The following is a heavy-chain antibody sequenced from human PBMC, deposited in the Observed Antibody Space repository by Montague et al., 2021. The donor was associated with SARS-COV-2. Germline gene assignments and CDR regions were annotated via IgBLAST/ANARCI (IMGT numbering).Heavy chain of an antibody. D-gene: IGHD3-10*01. CDR3: ARDLTYGSGRSYYYYGMDV. CDR1: GFTVSSNY. V-gene: IGHV3-53*04. CDR2: IYSGGST. J-gene: IGHJ6*02. Sequence: SLRLSCAASGFTVSSNYKSWVRQAPGKGLEWVSVIYSGGSTYYADSVKGRFTISRHNSKNTLYLQMNSLRAEDTAVYYCARDLTYGSGRSYYYYGMDVWGQGTTVTVSS.